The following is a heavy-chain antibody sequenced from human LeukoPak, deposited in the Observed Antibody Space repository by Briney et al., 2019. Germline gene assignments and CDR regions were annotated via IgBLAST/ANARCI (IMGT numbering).Heavy chain of an antibody. V-gene: IGHV4-61*02. CDR2: IYTSGST. J-gene: IGHJ4*02. Sequence: SETPSLTCTVSGGSIYSGSYYWSWIRQPAGKGLEWIGRIYTSGSTNYNPSLKSRVTISVDTSKNQFPLKLSSVTAADTAVYYCARDRRDGYNLYYFDLWGQGTLVTVSS. CDR1: GGSIYSGSYY. D-gene: IGHD5-24*01. CDR3: ARDRRDGYNLYYFDL.